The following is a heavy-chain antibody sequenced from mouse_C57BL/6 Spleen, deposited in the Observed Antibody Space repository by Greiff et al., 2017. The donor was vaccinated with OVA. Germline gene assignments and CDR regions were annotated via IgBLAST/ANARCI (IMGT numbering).Heavy chain of an antibody. Sequence: VKLVESGAELVRPGASVTLSCKASGYTFTDYEMHWVKQTPVHGLEWIGAIDPETGGTAYNQKFKGKAILTADKSSSTAYMELRSLTSEDSAVYYCTRRGSYWFAYWGQGTLVTVSA. J-gene: IGHJ3*01. D-gene: IGHD1-1*02. CDR2: IDPETGGT. V-gene: IGHV1-15*01. CDR1: GYTFTDYE. CDR3: TRRGSYWFAY.